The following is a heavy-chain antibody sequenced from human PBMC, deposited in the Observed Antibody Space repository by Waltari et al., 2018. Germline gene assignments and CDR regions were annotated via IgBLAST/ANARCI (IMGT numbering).Heavy chain of an antibody. Sequence: EVQLVESGGGLVKPGGSLRLSCAASGFTFSNAWMSWVRQAPGKGLEWVGRIKRQTDGGTTDYAAPVKGRFTISRDDSKNTLYLQMNSLKTEDTAVYYCSAFGVVSTDYWGQGTLVTVSS. CDR1: GFTFSNAW. CDR3: SAFGVVSTDY. J-gene: IGHJ4*02. D-gene: IGHD3-3*01. CDR2: IKRQTDGGTT. V-gene: IGHV3-15*01.